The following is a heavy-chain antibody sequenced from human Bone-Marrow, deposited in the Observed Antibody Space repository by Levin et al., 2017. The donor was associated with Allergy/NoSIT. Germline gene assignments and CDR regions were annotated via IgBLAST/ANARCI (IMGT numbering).Heavy chain of an antibody. CDR1: KFPFSNYN. V-gene: IGHV3-33*01. J-gene: IGHJ4*02. CDR3: AREMIFYYDSVGYYETDQDAYYFDY. Sequence: GESLKISCLTSKFPFSNYNMHWVRQAPGKGLEWVAGSLSNGRNEYYADSVKGRFTNSRDNSQSTMYLQMNGLKDGDTAVYLCAREMIFYYDSVGYYETDQDAYYFDYWGQGTTVTVSS. D-gene: IGHD3-22*01. CDR2: SLSNGRNE.